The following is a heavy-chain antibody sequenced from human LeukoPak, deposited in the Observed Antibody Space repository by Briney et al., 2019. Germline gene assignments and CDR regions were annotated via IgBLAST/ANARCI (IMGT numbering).Heavy chain of an antibody. CDR3: AKDRARHCSGGSCYPFDY. V-gene: IGHV3-53*01. J-gene: IGHJ4*02. D-gene: IGHD2-15*01. Sequence: GGSLRLSCAASGFTVSSNYMSWVRQAPGKGLEWVSVIYSGGSTYYADSVKGRFTISRDNSKNTLYLQMNSLRAEDTAVYYCAKDRARHCSGGSCYPFDYWGQGTLVTVSS. CDR1: GFTVSSNY. CDR2: IYSGGST.